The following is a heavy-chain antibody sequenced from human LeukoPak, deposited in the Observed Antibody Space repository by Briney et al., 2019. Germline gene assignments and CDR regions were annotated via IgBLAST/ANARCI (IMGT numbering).Heavy chain of an antibody. CDR3: AKEWRFSSSWYQYYFDY. V-gene: IGHV3-23*01. D-gene: IGHD6-13*01. Sequence: GGSLRLSCAASGFTVSSCAMSWVRQAPGKGLEWISAISGSGGSKYYADSVKGRFTISRDTSTNTLYLQLNSLRVDDTAVYFCAKEWRFSSSWYQYYFDYWGQGTLVTVSS. CDR2: ISGSGGSK. CDR1: GFTVSSCA. J-gene: IGHJ4*02.